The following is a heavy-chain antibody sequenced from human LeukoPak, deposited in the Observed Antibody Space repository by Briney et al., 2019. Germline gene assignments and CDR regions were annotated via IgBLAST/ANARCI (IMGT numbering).Heavy chain of an antibody. V-gene: IGHV3-13*01. D-gene: IGHD1-1*01. CDR1: GFTFSSFD. CDR2: IGTASDT. CDR3: ARGPPRGKYYYMDI. Sequence: GGSLRLSCAASGFTFSSFDMHWVRQPTGQGLEWVSTIGTASDTYYPGSVEGRFTLSRDNAKNSLYLQMNSLTAGDTAVYYCARGPPRGKYYYMDIWGKGTTVTVSS. J-gene: IGHJ6*03.